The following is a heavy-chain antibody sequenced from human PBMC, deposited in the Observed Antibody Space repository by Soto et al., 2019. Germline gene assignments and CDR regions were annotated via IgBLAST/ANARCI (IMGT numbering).Heavy chain of an antibody. V-gene: IGHV3-23*01. Sequence: EVQLLESGGGLVQPGGSLRLSCAASGFTFSSYAMSWVRQAPGKGLEWVSAISGSGGSTYYADSVKGRFTISRDNSKNTLYLQMNSLRAEDTAVYYFAKEMTTVTISYYYGMDVWGQGTTVTVSS. CDR3: AKEMTTVTISYYYGMDV. J-gene: IGHJ6*02. CDR2: ISGSGGST. CDR1: GFTFSSYA. D-gene: IGHD4-4*01.